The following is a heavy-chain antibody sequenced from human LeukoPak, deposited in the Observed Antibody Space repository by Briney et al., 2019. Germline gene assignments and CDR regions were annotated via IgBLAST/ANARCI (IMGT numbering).Heavy chain of an antibody. CDR2: IYYSGST. V-gene: IGHV4-31*02. J-gene: IGHJ4*02. CDR3: ARGERYFDYFDY. D-gene: IGHD3-9*01. CDR1: GGSISSGGYY. Sequence: SETLSLTCTVSGGSISSGGYYWSWIRQHPGKGLEWIGYIYYSGSTYYNPSLKSRVTISVDTSKNQFSLKPSSVTAADTAVYYCARGERYFDYFDYWGQGTLVTVSS.